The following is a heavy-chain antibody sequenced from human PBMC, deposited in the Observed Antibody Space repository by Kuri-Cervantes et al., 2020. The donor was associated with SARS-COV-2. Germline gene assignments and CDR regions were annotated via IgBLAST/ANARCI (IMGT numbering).Heavy chain of an antibody. CDR1: GFTFSNAW. J-gene: IGHJ6*03. Sequence: GGSLRLSCAASGFTFSNAWMSWVRQAPGKGLEWVGRIKSKTDGGTTDYAAPVKGRFTISRDDSKNTLYLQMNSLKTEDTAVYYCAKGGYCSATLCFFRYYMDVWGRGTTVTVSS. CDR2: IKSKTDGGTT. V-gene: IGHV3-15*01. CDR3: AKGGYCSATLCFFRYYMDV. D-gene: IGHD2-15*01.